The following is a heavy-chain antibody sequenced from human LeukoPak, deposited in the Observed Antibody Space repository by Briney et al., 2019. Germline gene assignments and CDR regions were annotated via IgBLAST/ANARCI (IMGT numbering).Heavy chain of an antibody. J-gene: IGHJ6*04. CDR3: VRKVYYYMDV. Sequence: GGSLRLSCAASGFTLSIYSMTWVRQAPGKGLEWLSYISSSGDASVYAESVKGRFTSSRDNAKNMVYLHLDSLRAEDPAKYYCVRKVYYYMDVWGNGTTVTVSS. CDR1: GFTLSIYS. D-gene: IGHD3-10*01. CDR2: ISSSGDAS. V-gene: IGHV3-23*01.